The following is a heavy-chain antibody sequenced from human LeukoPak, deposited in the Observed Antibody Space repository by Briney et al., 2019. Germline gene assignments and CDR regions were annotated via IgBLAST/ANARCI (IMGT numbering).Heavy chain of an antibody. Sequence: GGSLRLSCAASGFTFSSYWMHWVRQAPGKGLVWVSRISTDGSSTKYADFVEGRFTISRDNAKNTLYLQINRLRAEDTAAYYCVRRNFNGGINYGSQGTLVTVSS. CDR3: VRRNFNGGINY. D-gene: IGHD3-16*01. CDR2: ISTDGSST. V-gene: IGHV3-74*01. J-gene: IGHJ4*02. CDR1: GFTFSSYW.